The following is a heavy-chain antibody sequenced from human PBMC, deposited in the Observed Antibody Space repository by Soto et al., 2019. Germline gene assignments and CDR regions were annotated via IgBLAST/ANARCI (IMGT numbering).Heavy chain of an antibody. J-gene: IGHJ4*02. D-gene: IGHD4-17*01. V-gene: IGHV3-9*01. CDR3: AKGASTTVFAFNDY. CDR1: GFTFDDYA. Sequence: EVQLVESGGGLVQPGRSLRLSCAASGFTFDDYAMHWVRQGPGKGLEWVSSISWNSGNLGYAGSVKGRFTISRDNAKNSLYLQMNRLRGEDTALYYCAKGASTTVFAFNDYWGQGTLVTVSS. CDR2: ISWNSGNL.